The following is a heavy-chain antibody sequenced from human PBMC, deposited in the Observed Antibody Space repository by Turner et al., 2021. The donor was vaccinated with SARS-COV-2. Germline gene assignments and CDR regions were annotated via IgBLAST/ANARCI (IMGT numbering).Heavy chain of an antibody. Sequence: EVQLLESGGGLVQPGGSLRLYCAASGFTFSSYAMSWVRQAPGKGLECVSAISGSGGTTYYADSVKGRFTISRDNSKNTLYLQMNSLRAEDTAVYYCAKADRVMIVVVITLFDYWGQGTLVTVSS. D-gene: IGHD3-22*01. V-gene: IGHV3-23*01. J-gene: IGHJ4*02. CDR2: ISGSGGTT. CDR3: AKADRVMIVVVITLFDY. CDR1: GFTFSSYA.